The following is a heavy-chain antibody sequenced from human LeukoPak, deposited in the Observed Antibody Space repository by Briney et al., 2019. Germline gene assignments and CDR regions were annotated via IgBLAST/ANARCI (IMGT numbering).Heavy chain of an antibody. CDR1: GGSISSYY. Sequence: SETLSLTCTVSGGSISSYYWSWIRQPPGKGLEWIGHIYYSGSTNYNPSLKSRVTISVDTSKNQFSLKLSSVTAADTAVYYCAREKNYGDSYYFDYWGQGTLVTDSS. V-gene: IGHV4-59*01. D-gene: IGHD4-17*01. CDR2: IYYSGST. J-gene: IGHJ4*02. CDR3: AREKNYGDSYYFDY.